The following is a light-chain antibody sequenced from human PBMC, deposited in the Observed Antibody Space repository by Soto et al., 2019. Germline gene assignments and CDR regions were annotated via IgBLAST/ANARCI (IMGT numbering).Light chain of an antibody. CDR3: SSYTSNSTVV. V-gene: IGLV2-14*01. Sequence: QSVLTQPASASGSPGQSITISCTGTSSDVGGYNYVSWYQQHPGKAPKLMIYDVSNRPSGVSNRFSGSKSGNTASLTISGLQAEDEADYYCSSYTSNSTVVFGGGTKLTVL. CDR1: SSDVGGYNY. J-gene: IGLJ2*01. CDR2: DVS.